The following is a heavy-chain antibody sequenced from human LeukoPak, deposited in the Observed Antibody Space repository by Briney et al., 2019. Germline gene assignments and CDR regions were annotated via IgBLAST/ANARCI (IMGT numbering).Heavy chain of an antibody. CDR1: GGSITSSY. CDR3: ARHEPPGARRHLDY. D-gene: IGHD1-14*01. CDR2: IYNTGTT. J-gene: IGHJ4*02. Sequence: PSETLSLTRNVSGGSITSSYWSWIRQPPGKGLEWVGYIYNTGTTNYNPSLNSRVTISVDTSKNQLSLRLSSVTAADTAVYYCARHEPPGARRHLDYWGQGTLVTVSS. V-gene: IGHV4-59*08.